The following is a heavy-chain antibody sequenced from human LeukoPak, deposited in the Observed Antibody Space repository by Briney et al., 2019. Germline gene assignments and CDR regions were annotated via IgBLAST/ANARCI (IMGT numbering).Heavy chain of an antibody. CDR3: ARDHSEPGVIFDY. Sequence: PGGSLRLSCAASGFTFSSYWMNWVRQAPGKGLEWVANINQGGSEKYYVDSVKGRFTISRDNAKNSLYLQMNSLRAEDTAVYYCARDHSEPGVIFDYWGQGTLVTVSP. J-gene: IGHJ4*02. D-gene: IGHD1-14*01. CDR2: INQGGSEK. V-gene: IGHV3-7*05. CDR1: GFTFSSYW.